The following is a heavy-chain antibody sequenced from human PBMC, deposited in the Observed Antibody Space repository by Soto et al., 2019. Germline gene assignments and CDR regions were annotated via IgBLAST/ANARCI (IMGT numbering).Heavy chain of an antibody. CDR1: GFTFSSYG. D-gene: IGHD6-6*01. J-gene: IGHJ1*01. CDR3: ARGVSIAALEYFQH. Sequence: GGSLRLSCAASGFTFSSYGMHWVRQAPGKGLEWVAVIWYDGSNKYYADSVKGRFTISRDNSKNTLYLQMNSLRAEDTAVYYCARGVSIAALEYFQHWCQGTLVTVSS. CDR2: IWYDGSNK. V-gene: IGHV3-33*01.